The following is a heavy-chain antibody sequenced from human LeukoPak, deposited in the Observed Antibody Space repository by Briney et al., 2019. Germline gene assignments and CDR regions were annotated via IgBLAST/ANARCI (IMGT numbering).Heavy chain of an antibody. V-gene: IGHV1-69*05. Sequence: SVKVSCKASGGTFSSYAISWVRQAPGQGLEWMGGIIPIFGTANYAQKFQGRVTITTDESTSTAYMELGSLRSEDTAVYYCARARPSGCLSDAFDIWGQGTMVTVSS. J-gene: IGHJ3*02. CDR1: GGTFSSYA. CDR3: ARARPSGCLSDAFDI. CDR2: IIPIFGTA. D-gene: IGHD6-19*01.